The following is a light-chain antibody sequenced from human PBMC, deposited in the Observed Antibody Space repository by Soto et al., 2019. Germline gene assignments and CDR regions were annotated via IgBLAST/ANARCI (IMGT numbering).Light chain of an antibody. CDR1: QSVSSY. V-gene: IGKV3-11*01. CDR2: DAS. CDR3: QQRSNWLFT. J-gene: IGKJ3*01. Sequence: EIVLTQSPATLSLSPGERATLSCRASQSVSSYLAWYQQKPGQAPRLLIYDASNRATGIPARFSGSGSGTDFTLTISSLEHEAFAVYYCQQRSNWLFTFGPGTKVDIK.